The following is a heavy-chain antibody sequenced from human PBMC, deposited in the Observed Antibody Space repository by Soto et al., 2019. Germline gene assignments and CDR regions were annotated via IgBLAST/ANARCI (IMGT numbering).Heavy chain of an antibody. CDR3: ARDPGDSGSYYPGWFDP. D-gene: IGHD1-26*01. V-gene: IGHV3-33*01. CDR2: IWYDGSNK. Sequence: QVQLVESGGGVVQPGRSLRLSCAASGFTFSSYGMHWVRQAPGKGLEWVAVIWYDGSNKYYADSVKGRFTISRDNSKNTLYLQMNSLRGEDMAVYYCARDPGDSGSYYPGWFDPWGQGTLVSVSS. CDR1: GFTFSSYG. J-gene: IGHJ5*02.